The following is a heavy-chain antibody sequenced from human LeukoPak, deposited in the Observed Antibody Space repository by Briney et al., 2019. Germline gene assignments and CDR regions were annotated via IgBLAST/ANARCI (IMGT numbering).Heavy chain of an antibody. D-gene: IGHD3-22*01. Sequence: GGSLRLSCEASGFTFSRYWMHWVRPATGKGRVGVSRTKSDGKTNYADSVTRRFHRSRDKAKNTVSLQMDSLRAEDTGVYYCARAPSEVGGYYPEYFRHWGQGALVTVSS. V-gene: IGHV3-74*01. J-gene: IGHJ1*01. CDR1: GFTFSRYW. CDR2: TKSDGKT. CDR3: ARAPSEVGGYYPEYFRH.